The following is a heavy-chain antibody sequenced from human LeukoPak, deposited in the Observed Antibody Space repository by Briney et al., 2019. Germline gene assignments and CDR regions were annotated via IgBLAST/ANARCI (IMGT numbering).Heavy chain of an antibody. V-gene: IGHV3-21*01. J-gene: IGHJ4*02. CDR3: VRDLFADERKTFDY. D-gene: IGHD3-10*02. Sequence: GGPLRLSCVASGFSAFGLSSYAMSWVRQAPGKGLEWVSAISSDSTYIFYADSVRGRFTISRDNAKDSLYFQMNSLRAEDTAVYYCVRDLFADERKTFDYWGQGTLVTVSS. CDR1: GFSAFGLSSYA. CDR2: ISSDSTYI.